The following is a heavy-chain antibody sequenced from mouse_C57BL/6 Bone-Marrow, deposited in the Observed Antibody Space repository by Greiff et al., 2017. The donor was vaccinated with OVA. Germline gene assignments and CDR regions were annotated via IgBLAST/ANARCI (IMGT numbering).Heavy chain of an antibody. CDR3: ARNDSNYRYYAMDY. J-gene: IGHJ4*01. CDR2: IYPGSGST. D-gene: IGHD2-5*01. V-gene: IGHV1-55*01. Sequence: VQLQQPGAGLVKPGASVKMSCTASGYTFTSYWITWVKQTPGQGLEWIGDIYPGSGSTNYNEKFKSKATLTVDTSSSTAYMQLSSLTSEDSVVYYCARNDSNYRYYAMDYWGQGTSVTVSS. CDR1: GYTFTSYW.